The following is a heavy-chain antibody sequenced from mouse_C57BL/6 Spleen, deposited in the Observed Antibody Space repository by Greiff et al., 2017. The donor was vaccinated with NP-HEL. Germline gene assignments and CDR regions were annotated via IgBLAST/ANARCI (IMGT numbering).Heavy chain of an antibody. J-gene: IGHJ1*03. CDR3: ARGGYFDV. Sequence: VKVVESGAELVRPGTSVKVSCKASGYAFTNYLIEWVKQRPGQGLEWIGVINPGSGGTNYNEKFKGKATLTADKSSSTAYMQLSSLTSEDSAVYFCARGGYFDVWGTGTTVTVSS. CDR1: GYAFTNYL. V-gene: IGHV1-54*01. CDR2: INPGSGGT.